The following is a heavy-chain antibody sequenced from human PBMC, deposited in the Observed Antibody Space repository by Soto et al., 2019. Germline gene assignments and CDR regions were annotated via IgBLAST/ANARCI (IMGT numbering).Heavy chain of an antibody. Sequence: QVQLVQSGAEVKKPGASVKVSCKASGYTFTSYGISWVRQAPGQGLEWMGWISAYNGNTNYAQKLQGRVTMTTDTPTSAADMEQRRLRSDDTAGYYWARGRHCSGMGGMHVWGQGTTVTVSS. CDR1: GYTFTSYG. D-gene: IGHD3-10*02. CDR3: ARGRHCSGMGGMHV. V-gene: IGHV1-18*01. J-gene: IGHJ6*02. CDR2: ISAYNGNT.